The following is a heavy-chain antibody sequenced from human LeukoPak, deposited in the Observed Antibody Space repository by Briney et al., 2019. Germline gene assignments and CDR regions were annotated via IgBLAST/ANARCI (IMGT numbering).Heavy chain of an antibody. D-gene: IGHD6-19*01. CDR2: IYPGDSDT. CDR1: GYSFNSHW. J-gene: IGHJ4*02. CDR3: ARPGGSSGWYPAFDY. Sequence: GESLKISCEASGYSFNSHWIGWVRQMPGKGLEWMGIIYPGDSDTRYSPSFQGQVTISADKSISTAYLQWSSLKASDTAMYYCARPGGSSGWYPAFDYWGQGTLVTVSS. V-gene: IGHV5-51*01.